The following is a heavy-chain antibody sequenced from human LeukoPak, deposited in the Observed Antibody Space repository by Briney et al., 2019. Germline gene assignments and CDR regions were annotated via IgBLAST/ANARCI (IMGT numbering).Heavy chain of an antibody. CDR2: IYTSGST. CDR3: AREAYYDFWSGYSRLGIFDY. D-gene: IGHD3-3*01. V-gene: IGHV4-4*07. J-gene: IGHJ4*02. CDR1: GGSISSYY. Sequence: SETLSLTCTVSGGSISSYYWSWIRQPAGKGLEWTGRIYTSGSTNYNPSLKSRVTMSVDTSKNQFSLKLSSVTAADTAVYYCAREAYYDFWSGYSRLGIFDYWGQGTLVTVSS.